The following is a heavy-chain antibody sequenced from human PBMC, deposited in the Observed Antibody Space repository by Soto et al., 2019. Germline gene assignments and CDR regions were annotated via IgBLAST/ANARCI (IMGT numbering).Heavy chain of an antibody. CDR2: IYHSGST. J-gene: IGHJ6*02. CDR3: ARAHYGDYDYGMDV. Sequence: QLQLQESGSGLVKPSQTLSLTCAVSGGSISSGGYSWSWIRQPAGKGLEWIGYIYHSGSTYYNPSLKSRVTISVDRSKNQFSLKLSSVTAADTAVYYCARAHYGDYDYGMDVWGQGTTVTVSS. CDR1: GGSISSGGYS. V-gene: IGHV4-30-2*01. D-gene: IGHD4-17*01.